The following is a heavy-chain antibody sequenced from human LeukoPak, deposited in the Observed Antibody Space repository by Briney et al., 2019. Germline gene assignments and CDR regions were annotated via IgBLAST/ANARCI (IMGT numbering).Heavy chain of an antibody. V-gene: IGHV4-4*07. J-gene: IGHJ4*02. CDR2: IYKSGTT. CDR1: GESINPYY. CDR3: ARSTYWYDSSGYYTWYFDY. Sequence: SETLSLTCTVSGESINPYYWNWIRQSAGKGLEWIGHIYKSGTTNFNPSLTSRVTISVDTSKNQFSLKLSSVTAADTAVYYCARSTYWYDSSGYYTWYFDYWGQGTLVTVSS. D-gene: IGHD3-22*01.